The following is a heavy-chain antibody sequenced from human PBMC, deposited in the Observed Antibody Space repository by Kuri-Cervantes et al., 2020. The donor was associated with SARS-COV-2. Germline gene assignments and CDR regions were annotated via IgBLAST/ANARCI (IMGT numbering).Heavy chain of an antibody. CDR1: GFTFSSYG. V-gene: IGHV3-30*18. CDR2: ISYDGSNK. J-gene: IGHJ4*02. D-gene: IGHD1-26*01. Sequence: GGSLRLSCAASGFTFSSYGMHWVRQAPGKGLEWVAVISYDGSNKYHADSVKGRFTISRDNSKNTLYLQMNSLRAEDTAVYYCAKDGPDSGSYLFDYWGQGTLVTVSS. CDR3: AKDGPDSGSYLFDY.